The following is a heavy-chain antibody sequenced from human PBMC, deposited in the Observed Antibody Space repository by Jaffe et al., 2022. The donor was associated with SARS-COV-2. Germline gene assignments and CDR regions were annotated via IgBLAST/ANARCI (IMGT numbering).Heavy chain of an antibody. Sequence: QVQLQESGPGLVKPSQTLSLTCTVSGGSISSGGYYWSWIRQHPGKGLEWIGYIYYSGSTYYNPSLKSRVTISVDTSKNQFSLKLSSVTAADTAVYYCARVSGQVVVAATIFDYWGQGTLVTVSS. V-gene: IGHV4-31*03. CDR1: GGSISSGGYY. D-gene: IGHD2-15*01. CDR2: IYYSGST. J-gene: IGHJ4*02. CDR3: ARVSGQVVVAATIFDY.